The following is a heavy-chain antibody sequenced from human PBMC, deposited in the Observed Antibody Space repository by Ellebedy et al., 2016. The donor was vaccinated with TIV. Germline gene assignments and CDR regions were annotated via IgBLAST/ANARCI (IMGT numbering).Heavy chain of an antibody. CDR1: GYSISSGYY. CDR2: IYHSGNT. CDR3: ASTPFSAGSGYHPHDY. D-gene: IGHD5-12*01. J-gene: IGHJ4*02. Sequence: MPSETLSLTCIVSGYSISSGYYWGWIRPPPGKGLEWIGSIYHSGNTYYNPSLRSRVAISVDTSKNQFSLNLNSVTAADTAVYFCASTPFSAGSGYHPHDYWGQGILVTVSS. V-gene: IGHV4-38-2*02.